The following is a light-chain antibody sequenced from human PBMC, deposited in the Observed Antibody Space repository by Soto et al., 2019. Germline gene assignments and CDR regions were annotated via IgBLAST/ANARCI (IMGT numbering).Light chain of an antibody. CDR1: QSVSSN. Sequence: EIVMTQSPATLSVSPGERATLSCRASQSVSSNLAWYQQKPGQPPRLLIYGASTRATGIPARFTGSGSGTEFTLTISILQSEDFAVYYCQQYNNWPPTWTFGQGTKVEIK. CDR3: QQYNNWPPTWT. V-gene: IGKV3-15*01. J-gene: IGKJ1*01. CDR2: GAS.